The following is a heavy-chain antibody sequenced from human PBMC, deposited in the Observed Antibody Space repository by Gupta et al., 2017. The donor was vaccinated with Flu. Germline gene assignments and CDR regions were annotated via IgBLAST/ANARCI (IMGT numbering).Heavy chain of an antibody. Sequence: EVQLLESGGGWVKPGGSLRLSCAASGFSFRSAYMNWVRQAPGKGLEWVGRLKSEADGGTADYGPPVKGRFTISRDDSKNTLWLQMNSLRTEDTAVYYCTTDSSGGITFDIWGQGTPVTVST. CDR1: GFSFRSAY. CDR3: TTDSSGGITFDI. V-gene: IGHV3-15*01. CDR2: LKSEADGGTA. D-gene: IGHD3-10*01. J-gene: IGHJ3*02.